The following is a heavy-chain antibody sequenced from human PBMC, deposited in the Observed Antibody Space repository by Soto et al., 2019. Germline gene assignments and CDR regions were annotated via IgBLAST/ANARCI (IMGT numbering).Heavy chain of an antibody. V-gene: IGHV3-21*01. D-gene: IGHD3-22*01. J-gene: IGHJ1*01. Sequence: GGSLRLSCAASGFTFSSYSMNWVRQAPGKGLEWVSSISSSSSYIYYADSVKGRFTISRDNAKNSLYLQMNSLRAEDTAVYYCAREGGSGYAFDFQHWGQGTLVTVSS. CDR3: AREGGSGYAFDFQH. CDR2: ISSSSSYI. CDR1: GFTFSSYS.